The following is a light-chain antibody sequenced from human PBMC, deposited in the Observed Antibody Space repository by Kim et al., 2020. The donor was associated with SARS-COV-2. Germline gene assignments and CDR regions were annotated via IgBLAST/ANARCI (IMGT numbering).Light chain of an antibody. CDR3: QQYYSTPPS. CDR1: QTVLYNSNNKNY. Sequence: DIVMTQSPDSLAVSLGERATLNCKSSQTVLYNSNNKNYLAWYQQKPGQALKLLIYWASIRESGVSDRFSGSGSETDFTLTISSLQAEDVAVYYCQQYYSTPPSFGQGTKLEI. V-gene: IGKV4-1*01. CDR2: WAS. J-gene: IGKJ2*03.